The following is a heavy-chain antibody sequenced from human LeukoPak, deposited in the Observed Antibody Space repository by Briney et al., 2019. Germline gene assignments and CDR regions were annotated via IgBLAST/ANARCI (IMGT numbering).Heavy chain of an antibody. Sequence: GGSLRLSCVASGFTFRSYAMHWVRQAPGKGLEWVAFIRYDGSNKEYAVPVKGRFTVSRDNSKNTMYVQMNGLRPEDTAIYYCVNDEGATSPDYWGQGTLVTVSS. D-gene: IGHD1-1*01. V-gene: IGHV3-30*02. CDR3: VNDEGATSPDY. J-gene: IGHJ4*02. CDR2: IRYDGSNK. CDR1: GFTFRSYA.